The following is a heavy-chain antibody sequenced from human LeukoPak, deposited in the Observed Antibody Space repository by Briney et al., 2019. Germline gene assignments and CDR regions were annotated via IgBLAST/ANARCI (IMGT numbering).Heavy chain of an antibody. J-gene: IGHJ3*02. V-gene: IGHV3-30-3*01. Sequence: GGSRRLSCAASGFTFSSYAMHWVRQAPGKGVEWVALISYDGSNKYYADSVKGRFTISRDNSKNTLYLQMNSLRPEDTAVYYCAREGLGYSYGYQAFDIWGQGTMVTVSS. CDR1: GFTFSSYA. CDR3: AREGLGYSYGYQAFDI. CDR2: ISYDGSNK. D-gene: IGHD5-18*01.